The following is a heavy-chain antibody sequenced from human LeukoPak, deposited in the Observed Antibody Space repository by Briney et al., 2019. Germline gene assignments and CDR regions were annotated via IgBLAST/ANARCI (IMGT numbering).Heavy chain of an antibody. CDR1: GGSISSSSYY. V-gene: IGHV4-61*01. Sequence: SETLSLTCTVSGGSISSSSYYWSWIRQPPGKGLEWIGYIYYSGSTNYNPSLKSRVTISVDTSKNQFSLKLSSVTAADTAVYYCAGGYGYFDLWGRGTLVTVSS. J-gene: IGHJ2*01. CDR2: IYYSGST. CDR3: AGGYGYFDL. D-gene: IGHD3-16*01.